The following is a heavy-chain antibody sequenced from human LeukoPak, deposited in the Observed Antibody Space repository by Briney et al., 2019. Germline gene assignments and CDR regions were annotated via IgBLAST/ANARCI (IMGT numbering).Heavy chain of an antibody. CDR3: ARGYCSSTSCYVSGFLHLFDP. Sequence: SETLSLTCAVYIDSFSNYHWNWIRQTPAKGMEWIGEVNESGGTNISPSLRSRVILSVDTSKNQFSLKLISVTVADTAVYYCARGYCSSTSCYVSGFLHLFDPWGQGTLVTVSS. CDR1: IDSFSNYH. D-gene: IGHD2-2*01. V-gene: IGHV4-34*01. CDR2: VNESGGT. J-gene: IGHJ5*02.